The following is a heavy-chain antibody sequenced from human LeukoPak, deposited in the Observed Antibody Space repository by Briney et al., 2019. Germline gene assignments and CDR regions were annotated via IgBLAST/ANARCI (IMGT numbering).Heavy chain of an antibody. CDR3: ARHSSSGCFPFDY. CDR2: IYYSGST. V-gene: IGHV4-59*08. J-gene: IGHJ4*02. Sequence: SETLSLTCTVSGGSISSYYWSWIRQPPGKGLEWIGYIYYSGSTNYNPSLKSRVTISVDTSKNQFSLKLSSVTAADTAVYYCARHSSSGCFPFDYWGQGTLVTVSS. D-gene: IGHD6-19*01. CDR1: GGSISSYY.